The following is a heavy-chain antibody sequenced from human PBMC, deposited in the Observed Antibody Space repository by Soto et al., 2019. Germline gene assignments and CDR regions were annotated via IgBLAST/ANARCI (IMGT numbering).Heavy chain of an antibody. J-gene: IGHJ4*02. Sequence: GSLRLSCAASGFTFTTYWMAWVRQAPGKGLEWVANIKQDGSERYYVDSVKGRFTISRDNAKSSLYLQMSSLRAEDTAAYYCARDSGTSDYWGQGTLVTVSS. CDR1: GFTFTTYW. V-gene: IGHV3-7*01. CDR3: ARDSGTSDY. CDR2: IKQDGSER. D-gene: IGHD1-1*01.